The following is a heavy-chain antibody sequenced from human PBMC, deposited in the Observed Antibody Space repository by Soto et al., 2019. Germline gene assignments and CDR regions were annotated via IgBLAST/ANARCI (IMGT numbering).Heavy chain of an antibody. CDR1: GFTFSSYD. CDR2: IGTAGDT. V-gene: IGHV3-13*01. Sequence: EVQLVESGGGLVQPGGSLRLSCAASGFTFSSYDMHWVHQATGKGLEWVSAIGTAGDTYYPGSVKGRFTISRENAKNSLYLQMNSLRAGDTAVYYCARGDSSGYSYTYGMDVWGQGTTVTVSS. CDR3: ARGDSSGYSYTYGMDV. D-gene: IGHD3-22*01. J-gene: IGHJ6*02.